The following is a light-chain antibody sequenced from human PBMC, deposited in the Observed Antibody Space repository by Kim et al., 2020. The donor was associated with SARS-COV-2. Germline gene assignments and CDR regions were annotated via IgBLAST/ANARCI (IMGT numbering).Light chain of an antibody. V-gene: IGKV3-11*01. CDR2: DAS. CDR3: QQRSNWPPIT. CDR1: PSVSSY. Sequence: SPGERATLSCRASPSVSSYLAWYQQNPGQAPRLLIYDASNRATGIPARFSGSGSGTDFTLTISSLEPEDFAVYYCQQRSNWPPITFGQGTRLEIK. J-gene: IGKJ5*01.